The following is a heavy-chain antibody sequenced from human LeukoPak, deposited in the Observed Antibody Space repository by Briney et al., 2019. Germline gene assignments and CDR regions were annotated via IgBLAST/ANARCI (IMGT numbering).Heavy chain of an antibody. V-gene: IGHV1-18*01. Sequence: GASVKVSCKASGGTFSSYAISWVRQAPGQGLEWMGWISAYDGDTNLAQNLQGRVTMTTDTSTSTAYMELRGLRSDDTAVYYCAREGMVRGVFFDYWGQGTLVTVSS. J-gene: IGHJ4*02. CDR2: ISAYDGDT. D-gene: IGHD3-10*01. CDR3: AREGMVRGVFFDY. CDR1: GGTFSSYA.